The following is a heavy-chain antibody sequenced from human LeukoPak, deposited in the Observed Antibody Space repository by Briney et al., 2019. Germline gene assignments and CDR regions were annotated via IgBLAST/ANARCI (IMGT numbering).Heavy chain of an antibody. CDR1: GGSFSGYY. J-gene: IGHJ6*04. Sequence: SETLSLTCAVYGGSFSGYYWSWIRQPPGKGLEWTGEINHSGSTNYNPSLKSRVTISVDTSKNQFSLKLSSVTAADTAVYYCARGTTGTTDYYYGMDVWGKGTTVTVSS. V-gene: IGHV4-34*01. CDR2: INHSGST. CDR3: ARGTTGTTDYYYGMDV. D-gene: IGHD1-1*01.